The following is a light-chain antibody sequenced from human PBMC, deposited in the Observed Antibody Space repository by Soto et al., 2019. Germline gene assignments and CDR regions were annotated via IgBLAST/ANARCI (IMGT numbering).Light chain of an antibody. Sequence: QSALTQPPSASGSPGQSVTISCTGTSSDVGGYNYVSWYQQHPGKAPKLVIFEVTQRPSGVPDRFSGSKSGNTASLTVSGLQAEDEADYYCSSYAGSNILVFGGGTKLTVL. CDR3: SSYAGSNILV. J-gene: IGLJ2*01. CDR2: EVT. V-gene: IGLV2-8*01. CDR1: SSDVGGYNY.